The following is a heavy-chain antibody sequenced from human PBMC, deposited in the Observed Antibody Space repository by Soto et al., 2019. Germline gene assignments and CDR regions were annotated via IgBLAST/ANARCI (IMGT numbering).Heavy chain of an antibody. Sequence: ASVKVSCKVSGYTLTELSMHWVRQAPGEGLEWMGGFDPEDGETIYAQQFQGRVTMTEDTSTDTAYMELSSLRSEDTAAYYCAILRLMGGQYYYYYGMDVWGQGTTVTVSS. CDR1: GYTLTELS. CDR3: AILRLMGGQYYYYYGMDV. J-gene: IGHJ6*02. D-gene: IGHD1-26*01. CDR2: FDPEDGET. V-gene: IGHV1-24*01.